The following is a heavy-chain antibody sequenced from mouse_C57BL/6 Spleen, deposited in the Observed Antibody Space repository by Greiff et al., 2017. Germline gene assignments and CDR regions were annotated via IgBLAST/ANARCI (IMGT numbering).Heavy chain of an antibody. CDR3: ARSHYYGSSYIDY. CDR2: IDPSDSYT. D-gene: IGHD1-1*01. J-gene: IGHJ2*01. Sequence: QVQLQQPGAELVKPGASVKLSCKASGYTFTSYWMQWVKQRPGQGLEWIGEIDPSDSYTNYNQKFKGKATLTVDTSSSTAYMQLSSLTSEDSAVYYCARSHYYGSSYIDYWGQGTTLTVSS. V-gene: IGHV1-50*01. CDR1: GYTFTSYW.